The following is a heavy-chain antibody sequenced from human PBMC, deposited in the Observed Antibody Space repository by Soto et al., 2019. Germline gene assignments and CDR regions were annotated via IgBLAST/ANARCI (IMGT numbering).Heavy chain of an antibody. CDR1: RFTFSSYG. CDR3: ARGSIPGSSWGRGYYFDY. V-gene: IGHV3-33*01. D-gene: IGHD6-13*01. J-gene: IGHJ4*02. Sequence: QVQLVESGGGVVQPGRSLRLSCAASRFTFSSYGMHWVRQAPGKGLEWVAVIWYDGSNKYYADSVKGRFTISRDNSKNPLSLQMNSLRAEDTAVYYCARGSIPGSSWGRGYYFDYWGQGTLVTVSS. CDR2: IWYDGSNK.